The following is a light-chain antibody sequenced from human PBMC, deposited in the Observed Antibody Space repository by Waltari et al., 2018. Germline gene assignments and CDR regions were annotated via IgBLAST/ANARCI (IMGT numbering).Light chain of an antibody. J-gene: IGLJ1*01. CDR1: HSNLGSNY. Sequence: QSVLTQPPSASETPGQRVTISCSGSHSNLGSNYLYWYQQLPGSAPKLLIYRNNLRPSGVPDRFSASKYGPLASLVISGLRSEDEGVYYCASWDESHYVFGGGTTVTVL. V-gene: IGLV1-47*01. CDR3: ASWDESHYV. CDR2: RNN.